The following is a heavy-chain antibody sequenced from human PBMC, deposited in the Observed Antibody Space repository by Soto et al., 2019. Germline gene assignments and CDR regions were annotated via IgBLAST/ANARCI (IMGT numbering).Heavy chain of an antibody. CDR3: AKGLRNDYGDFDAFDI. J-gene: IGHJ3*02. D-gene: IGHD4-17*01. CDR2: MSGSGGST. Sequence: GGSLRLSCAASGFTFSSYAMSWVRQAPGKGLEWVSAMSGSGGSTYYADSVKGRFTISRDNSKNTLYLQMNSLRAEDTAVYYCAKGLRNDYGDFDAFDIWGQGTMVTVSS. V-gene: IGHV3-23*01. CDR1: GFTFSSYA.